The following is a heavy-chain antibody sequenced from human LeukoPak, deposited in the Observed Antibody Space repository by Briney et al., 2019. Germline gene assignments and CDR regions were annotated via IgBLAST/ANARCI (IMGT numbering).Heavy chain of an antibody. V-gene: IGHV3-64*02. Sequence: GGSLRLSCAASGFTFSSYIMHWVRQAPGKGLEYVSAISGNGGSTYYAESVKGRSSISRDNSKNTLYLQKGSLTAEDMAVYYCARGRVSSGWYCDSWGQGTLVTVSS. CDR2: ISGNGGST. CDR3: ARGRVSSGWYCDS. D-gene: IGHD6-19*01. CDR1: GFTFSSYI. J-gene: IGHJ4*02.